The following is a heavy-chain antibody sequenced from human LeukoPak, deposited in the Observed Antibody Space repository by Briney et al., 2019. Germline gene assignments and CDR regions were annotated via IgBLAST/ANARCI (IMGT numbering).Heavy chain of an antibody. Sequence: ASVKVSCKVSGYTLTELSMHWVRRAPGKGLEWVGGFDPEDSETSYGQKFHGRVTMTTDTSTSIAYMESRSLRSDDTAVYYCARGGQLLTSDFDFWGQGTLVTVSS. CDR1: GYTLTELS. J-gene: IGHJ4*02. V-gene: IGHV1-24*01. D-gene: IGHD4-23*01. CDR3: ARGGQLLTSDFDF. CDR2: FDPEDSET.